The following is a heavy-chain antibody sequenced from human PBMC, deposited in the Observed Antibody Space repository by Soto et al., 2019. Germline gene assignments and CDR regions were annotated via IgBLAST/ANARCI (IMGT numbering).Heavy chain of an antibody. CDR1: GYTFTRYA. J-gene: IGHJ5*02. CDR3: ARDACSGGSCQYNWFDP. D-gene: IGHD2-15*01. CDR2: INAANGNT. Sequence: QVQLVQSGAEVKKPGASVKVSCKASGYTFTRYAMHWVPQAPGQRPEGMGWINAANGNTKYSQKFQGRVTITRDTSASTTYMELSSLRSEDTAVYYCARDACSGGSCQYNWFDPWGQGTLVTVSS. V-gene: IGHV1-3*01.